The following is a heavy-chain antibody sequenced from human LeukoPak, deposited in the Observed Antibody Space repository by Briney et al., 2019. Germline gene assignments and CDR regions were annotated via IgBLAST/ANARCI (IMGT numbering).Heavy chain of an antibody. J-gene: IGHJ4*02. D-gene: IGHD5-12*01. CDR1: GGSITNTNY. CDR2: VNLQGST. Sequence: SETLSLTCGVSGGSITNTNYWTWVRQPPGKGLEWIGEVNLQGSTNYNPSLMGRVAISVDTSENHISLQLTSVTAADTAVYYCARAREWLRFFDYWGQGTLVTVSS. V-gene: IGHV4-4*02. CDR3: ARAREWLRFFDY.